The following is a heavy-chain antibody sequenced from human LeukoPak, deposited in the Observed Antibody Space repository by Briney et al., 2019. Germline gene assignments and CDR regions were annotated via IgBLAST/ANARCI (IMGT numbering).Heavy chain of an antibody. CDR3: ASASSHRIAAGGDY. Sequence: GGSLRLSCVVSGFTFSSHGMLWVRQAPGKGLEWLALIWYDGSNKYYADSVKGRFTVSRDNSKNTLYLQMNSLRAEDTAVYYCASASSHRIAAGGDYWGQGTLVTVSS. CDR1: GFTFSSHG. D-gene: IGHD6-13*01. CDR2: IWYDGSNK. V-gene: IGHV3-33*01. J-gene: IGHJ4*02.